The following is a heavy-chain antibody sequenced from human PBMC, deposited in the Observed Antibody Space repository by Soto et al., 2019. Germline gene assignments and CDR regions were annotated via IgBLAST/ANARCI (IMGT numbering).Heavy chain of an antibody. CDR1: GFTFSSYS. V-gene: IGHV3-21*01. J-gene: IGHJ4*02. CDR3: ASVAAGTTSGY. CDR2: ISSSSSYI. D-gene: IGHD1-7*01. Sequence: EVQLVESGGGLVKPGGSLRLSCAASGFTFSSYSMNWVRPAPGKGLEWVSSISSSSSYIYYADSVKGRFTISRDNAKNSLYLQMNSLRAEDTAVYYCASVAAGTTSGYWVQGTLVTVSS.